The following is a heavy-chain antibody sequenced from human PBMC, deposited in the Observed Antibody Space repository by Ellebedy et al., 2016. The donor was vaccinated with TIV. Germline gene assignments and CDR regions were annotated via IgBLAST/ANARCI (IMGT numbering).Heavy chain of an antibody. Sequence: SETLSLTXTVSGGSISSSTYYWVWIRQPPGKGLEWIGSIYYSGSTYYNPSLKSRVTISIDTSKDQFSLKLSPVTAPDTAQYYCARQGVATSAGYGMDVWGQGTTVTVSS. CDR3: ARQGVATSAGYGMDV. CDR1: GGSISSSTYY. V-gene: IGHV4-39*01. CDR2: IYYSGST. J-gene: IGHJ6*02. D-gene: IGHD5-12*01.